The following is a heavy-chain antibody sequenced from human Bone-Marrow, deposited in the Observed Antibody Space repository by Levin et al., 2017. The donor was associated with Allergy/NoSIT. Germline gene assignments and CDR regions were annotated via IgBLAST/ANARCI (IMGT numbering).Heavy chain of an antibody. CDR1: GGSISSSSYY. CDR2: IYYSGST. Sequence: SETLSLTCTVSGGSISSSSYYWGWIRQPPGKGLEWIGSIYYSGSTYYNPSLKSRVTISVDTSKNQFSLKLSSVTAADTAVYYCARQCVVPAATESRGHYYGMDVWGQGTTVTVSS. CDR3: ARQCVVPAATESRGHYYGMDV. V-gene: IGHV4-39*01. J-gene: IGHJ6*02. D-gene: IGHD2-2*01.